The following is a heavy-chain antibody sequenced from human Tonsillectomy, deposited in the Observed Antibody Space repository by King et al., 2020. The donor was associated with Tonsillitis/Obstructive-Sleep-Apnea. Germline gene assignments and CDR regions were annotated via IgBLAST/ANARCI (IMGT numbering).Heavy chain of an antibody. CDR2: IKRDGSEK. Sequence: VQLVESGGDLVQPGGSLRLSCAASGFTFSSFWMSWVRQAPGKGLEWVANIKRDGSEKYYVDSVKGRFTISRDNAKNSLYLQMNSLRAEDTAVYYCARVAKDMVPKIDIWGQGTMVTVSS. CDR3: ARVAKDMVPKIDI. CDR1: GFTFSSFW. J-gene: IGHJ3*02. V-gene: IGHV3-7*03. D-gene: IGHD3-10*01.